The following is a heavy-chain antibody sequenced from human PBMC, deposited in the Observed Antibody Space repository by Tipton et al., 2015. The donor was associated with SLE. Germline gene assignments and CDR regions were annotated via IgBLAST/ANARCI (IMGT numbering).Heavy chain of an antibody. CDR3: ARAQLGAFDI. D-gene: IGHD1-1*01. CDR2: IRYDGSNE. J-gene: IGHJ3*02. CDR1: GFTFSSHG. Sequence: SLRLSCAASGFTFSSHGMHWVRQAPGKGLEWVALIRYDGSNEYYADSVKGRFTISRDNSKNTLYLQMNSLRAEDTAVYYCARAQLGAFDIWGQGTMVTVSS. V-gene: IGHV3-30*12.